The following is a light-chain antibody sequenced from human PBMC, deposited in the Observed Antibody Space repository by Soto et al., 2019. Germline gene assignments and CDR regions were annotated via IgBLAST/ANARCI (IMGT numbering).Light chain of an antibody. V-gene: IGKV1-9*01. CDR2: AAY. CDR3: QYLNGAPTST. J-gene: IGKJ5*01. Sequence: DIQLTQSPSFLSASVGDRVTITCRASQDVSAYLAWYQHAPGKAPNLLIYAAYTLQSGVPSRFSGSGSGTEFSLTITSLQPEDLATYDCQYLNGAPTSTVGQGTRLDIK. CDR1: QDVSAY.